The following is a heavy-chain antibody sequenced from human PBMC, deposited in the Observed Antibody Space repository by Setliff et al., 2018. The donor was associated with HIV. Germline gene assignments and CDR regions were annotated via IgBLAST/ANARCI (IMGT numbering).Heavy chain of an antibody. D-gene: IGHD3-10*01. Sequence: GSLRLSCTASGLKLSFSFAWLSWVRQGPGKGLEWVSTIGAAGYPTHYAESVKGRFTISKDNSQNALYLQMNSLTDEDTAVYYCAKVFAFGVDGFDIWGQGTMVTVSS. J-gene: IGHJ3*02. CDR1: GLKLSFSFA. V-gene: IGHV3-23*01. CDR3: AKVFAFGVDGFDI. CDR2: IGAAGYPT.